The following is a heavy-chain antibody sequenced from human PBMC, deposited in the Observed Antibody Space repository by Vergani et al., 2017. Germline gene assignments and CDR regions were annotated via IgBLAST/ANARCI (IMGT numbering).Heavy chain of an antibody. V-gene: IGHV4-34*01. Sequence: QVQLQEWGAGLLKTSETLSLTCGVSGGSFSDYYWSWIRQAPGMGLEWIGEVNHGGSTNYDPSLKSRVSISVDTSKNQFSLQLTSVTAADTAVYYCARIQRGRMDVWGKGTTVTVSS. CDR2: VNHGGST. D-gene: IGHD5-18*01. J-gene: IGHJ6*03. CDR3: ARIQRGRMDV. CDR1: GGSFSDYY.